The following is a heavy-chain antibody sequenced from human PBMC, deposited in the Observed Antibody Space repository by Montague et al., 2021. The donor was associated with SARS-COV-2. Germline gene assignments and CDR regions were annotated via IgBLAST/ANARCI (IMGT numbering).Heavy chain of an antibody. CDR2: INHSGST. Sequence: SETLSLTCAVYGGSFSGYYWSWIRQPPGKGLEWIGEINHSGSTNYNPSLKSRVTISVDTSKNQFSLKLSSVTAADTAVYYCARGRGTALFRRIYFGMDVWDQGTTVTASS. CDR3: ARGRGTALFRRIYFGMDV. V-gene: IGHV4-34*01. J-gene: IGHJ6*02. D-gene: IGHD1-1*01. CDR1: GGSFSGYY.